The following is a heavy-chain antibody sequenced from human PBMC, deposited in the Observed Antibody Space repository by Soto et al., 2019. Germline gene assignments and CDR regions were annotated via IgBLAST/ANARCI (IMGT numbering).Heavy chain of an antibody. V-gene: IGHV3-23*01. D-gene: IGHD4-17*01. CDR1: GFTFSSYA. CDR2: ISGSGGST. CDR3: AKGNTVTTGYYYYYYGMDV. Sequence: GGSLRLSCAAPGFTFSSYAMSWVRQAPGKGLEWVSAISGSGGSTYYADSVKGRFTISRDNSKNTLYLQMNSLRAEDTAVYYCAKGNTVTTGYYYYYYGMDVWGQGTTVTVSS. J-gene: IGHJ6*02.